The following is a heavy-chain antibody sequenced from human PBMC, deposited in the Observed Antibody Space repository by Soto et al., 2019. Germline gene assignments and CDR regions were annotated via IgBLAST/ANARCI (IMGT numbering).Heavy chain of an antibody. CDR2: ISYDGSNK. D-gene: IGHD1-20*01. V-gene: IGHV3-30*18. CDR3: AKDSSAQTMYNWNDVSSPVDY. Sequence: HPGGSLRLSCAASGFTFSSYGMHWVRQAPGKGLEWVAVISYDGSNKYYADSVKGRFTISRDNSKNTLYLQMNSLRAEDTAVYYCAKDSSAQTMYNWNDVSSPVDYWGQGTLVTVSS. CDR1: GFTFSSYG. J-gene: IGHJ4*02.